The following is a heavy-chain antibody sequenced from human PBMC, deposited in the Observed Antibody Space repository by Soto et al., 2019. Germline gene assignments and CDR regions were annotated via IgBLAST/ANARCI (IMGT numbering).Heavy chain of an antibody. D-gene: IGHD2-2*01. Sequence: SETLSLTCAVSGGPRGNNNWWSWVRQPPGKGLEWIGEILYSGSTNYNPSLKSRVTISLDKSTNQVFLKLTSVSAPDTARYFCAGYGSSSICPEDHYFALEVWGQGTTVTVSS. J-gene: IGHJ6*02. CDR2: ILYSGST. V-gene: IGHV4-4*02. CDR1: GGPRGNNNW. CDR3: AGYGSSSICPEDHYFALEV.